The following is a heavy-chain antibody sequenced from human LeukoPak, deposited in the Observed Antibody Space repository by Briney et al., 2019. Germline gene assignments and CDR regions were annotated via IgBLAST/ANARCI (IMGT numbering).Heavy chain of an antibody. CDR3: ARDSALAQAVMFDY. V-gene: IGHV4-38-2*02. Sequence: GSLRLSCAASGLTVSSTYMSWVRQAPGKGLEWTGSIDHSGSTYYNPSLKSRITISVDTSKNQFSLKLSSVTAADTAVYYCARDSALAQAVMFDYWGQGTLVTVSS. D-gene: IGHD6-19*01. CDR1: GLTVSSTY. CDR2: IDHSGST. J-gene: IGHJ4*02.